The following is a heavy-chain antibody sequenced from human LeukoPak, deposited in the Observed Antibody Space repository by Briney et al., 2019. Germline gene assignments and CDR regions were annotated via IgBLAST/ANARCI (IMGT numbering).Heavy chain of an antibody. CDR3: AKRRDCSSTSCAPYYFYGMDV. CDR2: ISYDGSNK. Sequence: PGRSLRLSCAASGFTFSSYGMHWVRQAPGKGLEWVAPISYDGSNKYHADSVKGRFTISRDNSKNTVYLQMNSLRADDTAVYYCAKRRDCSSTSCAPYYFYGMDVWGQGTTVTVSS. V-gene: IGHV3-30*18. D-gene: IGHD2-2*01. CDR1: GFTFSSYG. J-gene: IGHJ6*02.